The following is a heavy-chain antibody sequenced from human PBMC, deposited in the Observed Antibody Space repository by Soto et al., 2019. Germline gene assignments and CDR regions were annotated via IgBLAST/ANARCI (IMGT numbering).Heavy chain of an antibody. D-gene: IGHD1-26*01. Sequence: EVQLVESGGGLVKPGGSLRLSCAASGFTFSSYSMNWVRQAQGKGLEWVSSISSSSSYIYYADSVKGRFTISRDNATNSLYLQMNSLRAEDTAVYYCASVSVGATILDAFDIWGQGTMVTVSS. V-gene: IGHV3-21*04. CDR3: ASVSVGATILDAFDI. J-gene: IGHJ3*02. CDR2: ISSSSSYI. CDR1: GFTFSSYS.